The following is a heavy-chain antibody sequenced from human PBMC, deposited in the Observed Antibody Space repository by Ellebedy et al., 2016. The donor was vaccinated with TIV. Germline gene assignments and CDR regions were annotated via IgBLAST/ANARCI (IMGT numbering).Heavy chain of an antibody. J-gene: IGHJ5*02. CDR3: AGIADVRFDP. V-gene: IGHV3-53*01. Sequence: GESLKISCAASGFTVSSNYMSWVRQAPGKGLEWVSVIYSGGSTYYADSVKGRFTISRDNSKNTLYLQMNSLRAEDTAVYYCAGIADVRFDPWGQGTLVSVSS. CDR1: GFTVSSNY. CDR2: IYSGGST. D-gene: IGHD3-10*02.